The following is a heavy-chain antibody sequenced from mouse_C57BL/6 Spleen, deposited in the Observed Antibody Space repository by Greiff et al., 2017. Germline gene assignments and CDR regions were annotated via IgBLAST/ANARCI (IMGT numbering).Heavy chain of an antibody. V-gene: IGHV1-80*01. CDR3: ARGEITTVVGDYFDY. Sequence: VKLMESGAELVKPGASVKISCKASGYAFSSYWMNWVKQRPGKGLEWIGQIYPGDGDTNYNGKFKGKATLTADKSSSTAYMQLSSLTSEDSAVYFCARGEITTVVGDYFDYWGQGTTLTVSS. CDR2: IYPGDGDT. D-gene: IGHD1-1*01. CDR1: GYAFSSYW. J-gene: IGHJ2*01.